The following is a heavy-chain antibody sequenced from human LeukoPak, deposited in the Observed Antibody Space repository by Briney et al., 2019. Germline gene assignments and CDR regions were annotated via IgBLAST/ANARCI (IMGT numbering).Heavy chain of an antibody. V-gene: IGHV4-59*01. Sequence: SETLSLTCSVSGGSISSYFWHWIRQPPGKGLEWMGYIFNGGTTAYNPSLKRRVTMSVDTSKNQFSLTLSSVTAADTAVYYCANLAAAGSKGTDYWGQGTLVTVSS. CDR1: GGSISSYF. J-gene: IGHJ4*02. CDR3: ANLAAAGSKGTDY. D-gene: IGHD6-13*01. CDR2: IFNGGTT.